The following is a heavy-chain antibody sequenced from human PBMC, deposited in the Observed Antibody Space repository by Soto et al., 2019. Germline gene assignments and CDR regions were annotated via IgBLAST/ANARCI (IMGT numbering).Heavy chain of an antibody. V-gene: IGHV3-33*01. CDR2: IWYDGSNK. CDR3: ARNEEFNIIVP. J-gene: IGHJ5*02. CDR1: GFNFRSYG. D-gene: IGHD3-22*01. Sequence: QVQLVESGGGVVQPGKSLRLSCAASGFNFRSYGMHWVRQAPGKGLEWVAVIWYDGSNKYYADSVKGRFTISRDNSKNTLYLEMNSLRAEDTAVYYCARNEEFNIIVPWGQGTLVTVSS.